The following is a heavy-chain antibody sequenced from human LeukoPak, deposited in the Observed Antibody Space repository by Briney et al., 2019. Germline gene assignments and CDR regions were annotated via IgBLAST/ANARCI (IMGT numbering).Heavy chain of an antibody. CDR1: GFTFSHYA. J-gene: IGHJ5*02. Sequence: GGSLRLSCAVSGFTFSHYAMSWVRQAPGPGLEWVGSLTDSGDATYYADSVKGRLTISRDNSNSTLYLHIRRLRDEDTAVYYCARGYSHNSGGWLDPWGQGTLVTVSS. D-gene: IGHD5-12*01. CDR2: LTDSGDAT. V-gene: IGHV3-23*01. CDR3: ARGYSHNSGGWLDP.